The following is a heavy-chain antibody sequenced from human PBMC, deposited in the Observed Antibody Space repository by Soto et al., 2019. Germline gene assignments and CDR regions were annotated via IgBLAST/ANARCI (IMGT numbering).Heavy chain of an antibody. CDR1: GGTFNSYG. Sequence: SVKVSCKVSGGTFNSYGISWVRQAPGQGLEWVGGIIRLSGTANYAQKFLGRVTITADKFTRTVYMELGSLRSEDTAVYSCASFPDYRNYQGDWFDPWGQGTLVTVSS. D-gene: IGHD4-4*01. CDR3: ASFPDYRNYQGDWFDP. CDR2: IIRLSGTA. V-gene: IGHV1-69*06. J-gene: IGHJ5*02.